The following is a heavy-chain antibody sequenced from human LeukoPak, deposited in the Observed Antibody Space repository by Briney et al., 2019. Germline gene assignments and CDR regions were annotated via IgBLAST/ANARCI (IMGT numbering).Heavy chain of an antibody. J-gene: IGHJ4*02. Sequence: SETLSLTCAVSGGSISSNSYYWGWIRQPPGKGLEWIGSIYYSGSTYYNPSLKSRVTISVDTSKNQFSLKLSSVTAADTAVYYCARTRYYYNSRSYGAPYYFDYWGRGTLVTVSS. CDR2: IYYSGST. D-gene: IGHD3-10*01. V-gene: IGHV4-39*01. CDR3: ARTRYYYNSRSYGAPYYFDY. CDR1: GGSISSNSYY.